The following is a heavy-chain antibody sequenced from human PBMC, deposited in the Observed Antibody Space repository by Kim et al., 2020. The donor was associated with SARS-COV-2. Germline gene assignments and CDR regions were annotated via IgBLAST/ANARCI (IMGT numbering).Heavy chain of an antibody. Sequence: GTVRSYYAASWKGRVTITRDNAKNPLFLQMNSRRAEDTAVYYCANRMAANHWGRGTLVTVSS. J-gene: IGHJ4*02. CDR3: ANRMAANH. CDR2: GTVRS. D-gene: IGHD2-8*01. V-gene: IGHV3-23*01.